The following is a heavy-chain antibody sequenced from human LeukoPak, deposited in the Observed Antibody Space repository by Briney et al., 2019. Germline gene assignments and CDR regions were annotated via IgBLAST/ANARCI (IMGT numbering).Heavy chain of an antibody. Sequence: GGSLRLSCAASGFAVSSNYMSWVHQPPGKGLEWLSLINSSGNTFYADSVKGRFTISRDYLKNTLFLQMNSLRAEDTALYYCARDPVVASPGPFYSHYMDVWGKGTTVTVSS. CDR2: INSSGNT. CDR3: ARDPVVASPGPFYSHYMDV. D-gene: IGHD6-13*01. CDR1: GFAVSSNY. V-gene: IGHV3-53*01. J-gene: IGHJ6*03.